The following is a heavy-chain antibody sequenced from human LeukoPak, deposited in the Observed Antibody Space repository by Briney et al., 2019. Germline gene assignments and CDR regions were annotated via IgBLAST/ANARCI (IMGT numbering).Heavy chain of an antibody. CDR2: ISYDGSNK. CDR3: ARELFKNRADY. V-gene: IGHV3-30-3*01. Sequence: GGSLRLSCAASGFTFSSYAMHWVRQAPGKGLEWVAVISYDGSNKYHADSVKGRFTISRDNSKNTLYLQMNSLRAEDTAVYYCARELFKNRADYWGQGTLVTVSS. CDR1: GFTFSSYA. J-gene: IGHJ4*02. D-gene: IGHD1-14*01.